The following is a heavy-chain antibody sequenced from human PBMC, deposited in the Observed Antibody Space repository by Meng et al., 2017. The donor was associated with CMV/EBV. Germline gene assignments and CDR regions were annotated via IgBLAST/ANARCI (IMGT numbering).Heavy chain of an antibody. J-gene: IGHJ6*02. CDR3: ARKGSGYYYYYYYAMDV. CDR2: SDGATTI. V-gene: IGHV3-48*03. D-gene: IGHD3-22*01. CDR1: GFTFSSYE. Sequence: GGSLRLSCAASGFTFSSYEMNWVRQAPGKGLEWVSYSDGATTIYYADSVKGRFTISRDNAKNSLYLQMNSLRAEDTAVYYCARKGSGYYYYYYYAMDVWGQGTTVTVSS.